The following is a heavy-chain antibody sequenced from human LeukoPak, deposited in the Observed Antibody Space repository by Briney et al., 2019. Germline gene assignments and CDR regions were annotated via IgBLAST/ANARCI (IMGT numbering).Heavy chain of an antibody. J-gene: IGHJ6*03. D-gene: IGHD3-10*01. V-gene: IGHV1-2*02. CDR1: GYTFTGYY. Sequence: ASVKVSCKASGYTFTGYYMHWVRQAPGQGLEWMGWINPNSGGTNYAQKFQGRVTMTRDTSISTASMELSRLRSDDTAVYYCARAAEGITMVRGVIDYMDVWGKGTTVTVSS. CDR2: INPNSGGT. CDR3: ARAAEGITMVRGVIDYMDV.